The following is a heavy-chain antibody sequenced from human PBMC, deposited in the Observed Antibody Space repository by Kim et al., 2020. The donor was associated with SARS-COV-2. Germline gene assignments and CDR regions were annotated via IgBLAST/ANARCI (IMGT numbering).Heavy chain of an antibody. CDR1: GFTFSSYG. D-gene: IGHD1-26*01. V-gene: IGHV3-30*18. J-gene: IGHJ4*02. CDR3: AKSGGATNILDY. CDR2: ISYDGSNK. Sequence: GGSLRLSCAASGFTFSSYGMHWVRQAPGKGLEWVAVISYDGSNKYYADSVKGRFTISRDNSKNTLYLQMNSLRAEDTAVYYCAKSGGATNILDYWGQGTLVTVSS.